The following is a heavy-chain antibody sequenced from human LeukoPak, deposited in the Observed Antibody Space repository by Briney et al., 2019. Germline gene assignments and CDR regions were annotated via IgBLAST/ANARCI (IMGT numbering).Heavy chain of an antibody. CDR1: GFTFSSYS. J-gene: IGHJ4*02. CDR2: ISSSSSYI. V-gene: IGHV3-21*01. CDR3: ARDKTVLNFDY. D-gene: IGHD4/OR15-4a*01. Sequence: GGSLRLSCAASGFTFSSYSMNWVRQAPGKGLEWVSSISSSSSYIYYADSVKSRFTISRDNAKNSLYLQMNSLRAEDTAVYYCARDKTVLNFDYWGQGTLVTVSS.